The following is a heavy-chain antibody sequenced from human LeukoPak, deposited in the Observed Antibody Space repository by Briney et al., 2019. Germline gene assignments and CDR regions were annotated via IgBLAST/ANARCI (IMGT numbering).Heavy chain of an antibody. Sequence: GASVKVSCKASGYTFTSYYMHWVRQAPGQGLEWMGIINPSGGSTSYAQKLQGRVTMTTDTSTSTVYMELRSLRSDDTAVYYCAREGGRDRKLDYWGQGTLVTVSS. J-gene: IGHJ4*02. CDR1: GYTFTSYY. D-gene: IGHD3-16*01. V-gene: IGHV1-46*01. CDR2: INPSGGST. CDR3: AREGGRDRKLDY.